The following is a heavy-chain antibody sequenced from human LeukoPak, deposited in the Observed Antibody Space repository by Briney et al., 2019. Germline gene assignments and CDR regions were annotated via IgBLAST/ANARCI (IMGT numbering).Heavy chain of an antibody. Sequence: SETLSLTCAVYGGSFSGYYWSWIRQPPGKGLEWIGEINHSGSTNYNPSLKSRVTISVDTSKNQFSLKLSSVTAADTAVYYCARDSSGWPYFDYWGQGTLVTVSS. V-gene: IGHV4-34*01. J-gene: IGHJ4*02. CDR2: INHSGST. CDR1: GGSFSGYY. CDR3: ARDSSGWPYFDY. D-gene: IGHD6-19*01.